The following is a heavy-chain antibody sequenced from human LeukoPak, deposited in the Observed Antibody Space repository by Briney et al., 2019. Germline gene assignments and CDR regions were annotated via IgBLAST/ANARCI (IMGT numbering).Heavy chain of an antibody. CDR1: GFTFDDYA. D-gene: IGHD6-19*01. Sequence: GGSLRLSCAASGFTFDDYAMHWVRQAPGKGLEWVSGMSWNSGSIGYADSVKGRFTISRDNAKNSLYLQMNSLRAEDTALYYCAKGAQRYSSGVFDYWGQGTLVTVSS. CDR3: AKGAQRYSSGVFDY. CDR2: MSWNSGSI. J-gene: IGHJ4*02. V-gene: IGHV3-9*01.